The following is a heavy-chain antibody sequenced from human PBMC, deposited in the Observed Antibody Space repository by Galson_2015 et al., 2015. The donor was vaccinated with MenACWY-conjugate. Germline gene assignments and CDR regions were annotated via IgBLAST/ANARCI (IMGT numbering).Heavy chain of an antibody. CDR3: AKKVGSGSSPRVYYDMDV. Sequence: SLRLSCAASGFTFSSYAMNWVRQAPGKGLEWVSWISGNGGSAYYAQYVKGRFTNSRDNSKNTLYMQLNSLRVEDTAVYYCAKKVGSGSSPRVYYDMDVWGQGTTVTASS. V-gene: IGHV3-23*01. D-gene: IGHD3-10*01. CDR2: ISGNGGSA. J-gene: IGHJ6*02. CDR1: GFTFSSYA.